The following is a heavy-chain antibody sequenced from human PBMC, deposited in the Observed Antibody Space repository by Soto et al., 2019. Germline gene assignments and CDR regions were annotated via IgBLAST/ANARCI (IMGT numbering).Heavy chain of an antibody. CDR1: GVTFSSYA. CDR2: IIPIFGTA. J-gene: IGHJ6*02. CDR3: ARVIARHYYDSRKVLSGMDV. D-gene: IGHD3-22*01. V-gene: IGHV1-69*13. Sequence: GASVKVSCKASGVTFSSYAISWVRQAPGQGLEWMGWIIPIFGTANYAQKFQGRVTITADESTSTAYMELSSLRSEDTAVYYCARVIARHYYDSRKVLSGMDVWGQGTTVIVSS.